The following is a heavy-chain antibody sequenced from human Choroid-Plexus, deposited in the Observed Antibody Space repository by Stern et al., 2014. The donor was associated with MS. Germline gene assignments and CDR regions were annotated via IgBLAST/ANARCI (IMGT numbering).Heavy chain of an antibody. Sequence: VQLVQSGGGVVQPGRPLRLSCVASGFTFGSCAMHWVRQAPGKGLEWVAGVSYDGSNKYYADSVKGRFTISRDNSQNTLYMQMSSLRPEDTAVYYCAKDRQYLTYFXXXWGQGSLVTVSS. CDR1: GFTFGSCA. J-gene: IGHJ4*02. D-gene: IGHD2/OR15-2a*01. CDR3: AKDRQYLTYFXXX. V-gene: IGHV3-30*18. CDR2: VSYDGSNK.